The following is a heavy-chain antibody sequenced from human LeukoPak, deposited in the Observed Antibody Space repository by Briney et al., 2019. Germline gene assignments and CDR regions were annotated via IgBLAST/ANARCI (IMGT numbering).Heavy chain of an antibody. V-gene: IGHV3-21*01. CDR3: AKDRGPSIAAAGQYYYYGMDV. J-gene: IGHJ6*02. Sequence: GGSLRLSCAASGFTFSSYSMNWVRQAPGKGLEWVSSISSSSSYIYYADSVKGRFTISRDNSKNTLYLQMNSLRAEDTAVYYCAKDRGPSIAAAGQYYYYGMDVWGQGTTVTVSS. CDR2: ISSSSSYI. D-gene: IGHD6-13*01. CDR1: GFTFSSYS.